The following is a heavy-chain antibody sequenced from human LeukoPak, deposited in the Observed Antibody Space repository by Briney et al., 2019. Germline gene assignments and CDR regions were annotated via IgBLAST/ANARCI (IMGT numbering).Heavy chain of an antibody. Sequence: PGGSLRLSCTTSGFNFGDHAMTWVRQAPGKGLEWVGFIRSKAYRGTTEYAACVKGRFTISRDDSNSVVYLQMNSLKSEDTAVYYCSRGPIQLWVHNGVDVWGQGTTVTVSS. V-gene: IGHV3-49*04. CDR3: SRGPIQLWVHNGVDV. D-gene: IGHD5-18*01. CDR1: GFNFGDHA. J-gene: IGHJ6*02. CDR2: IRSKAYRGTT.